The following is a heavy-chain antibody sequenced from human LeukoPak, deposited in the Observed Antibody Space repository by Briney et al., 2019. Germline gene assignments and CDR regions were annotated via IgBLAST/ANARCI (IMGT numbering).Heavy chain of an antibody. CDR3: ASRPGSASG. V-gene: IGHV4-39*07. CDR2: IYYSGST. D-gene: IGHD6-19*01. Sequence: PSETLSLTCTVSGASISNTLYYWGWIRQPPGKGLEWIGTIYYSGSTYYNPSLKSRVTISMDTSKNQFSLKMYSLTAADTAVYYCASRPGSASGWGQGTLVTVSS. J-gene: IGHJ4*02. CDR1: GASISNTLYY.